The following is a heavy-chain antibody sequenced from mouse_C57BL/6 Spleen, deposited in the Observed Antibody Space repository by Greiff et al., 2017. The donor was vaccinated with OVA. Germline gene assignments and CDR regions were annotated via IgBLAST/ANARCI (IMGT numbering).Heavy chain of an antibody. CDR1: GFNIKDDY. Sequence: EVKLQESGAELVRPGASVKLSCTASGFNIKDDYMHWVKQRPEQGLEWIGWIDPENGDTEYASKFQGKATITADTSSNTAYLQLSSLTSEDTAVYYCTTRIDDGLYWGQGTTLTVSS. CDR2: IDPENGDT. V-gene: IGHV14-4*01. D-gene: IGHD2-3*01. CDR3: TTRIDDGLY. J-gene: IGHJ2*01.